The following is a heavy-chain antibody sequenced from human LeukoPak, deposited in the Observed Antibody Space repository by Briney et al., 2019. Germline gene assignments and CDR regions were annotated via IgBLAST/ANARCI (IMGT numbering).Heavy chain of an antibody. J-gene: IGHJ4*02. CDR1: GFIFSSYG. D-gene: IGHD6-13*01. Sequence: GGSLRLSCAASGFIFSSYGMHWVRQAPGKGLEWVAGISYDGVNKYYADSVKGRFTISRDNSKNTLYLQMNSLRAEDTAVYYCAKDLLAAAAPDYWGQGTLVTVSS. CDR2: ISYDGVNK. V-gene: IGHV3-30*19. CDR3: AKDLLAAAAPDY.